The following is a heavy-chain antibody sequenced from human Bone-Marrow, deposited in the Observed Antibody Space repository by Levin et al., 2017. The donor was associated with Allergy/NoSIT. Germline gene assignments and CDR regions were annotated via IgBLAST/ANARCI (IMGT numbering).Heavy chain of an antibody. CDR1: GYSISSGYN. J-gene: IGHJ4*02. CDR2: IYHSGST. Sequence: SETLSLTCVVSGYSISSGYNWGWIRQSPGKGLEWIGSIYHSGSTYYNPALKSRVTISVDKSKNQFSLKLSSVTAADTAVYYCARAGMITFGGSQFDYWGQGTLVTVSS. D-gene: IGHD3-16*01. V-gene: IGHV4-38-2*01. CDR3: ARAGMITFGGSQFDY.